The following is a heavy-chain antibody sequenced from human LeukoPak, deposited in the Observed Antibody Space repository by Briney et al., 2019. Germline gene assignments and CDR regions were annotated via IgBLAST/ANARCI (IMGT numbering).Heavy chain of an antibody. J-gene: IGHJ4*02. V-gene: IGHV3-30*18. D-gene: IGHD2-15*01. CDR3: AKAPVTSCSGVYCYPFDY. Sequence: PAGSLRLSCAASGFTFSSYGMHWVRQAPGKGLEWVAVISYDGSNKYYADSVKGRFTISRDNSKNTLYLQMNSLRAEDAAVYYCAKAPVTSCSGVYCYPFDYWGQGTLVTVSS. CDR1: GFTFSSYG. CDR2: ISYDGSNK.